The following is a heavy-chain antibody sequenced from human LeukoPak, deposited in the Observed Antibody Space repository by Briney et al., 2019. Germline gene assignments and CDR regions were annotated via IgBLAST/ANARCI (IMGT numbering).Heavy chain of an antibody. Sequence: PGGSLRLSCAGSGFPFSNYWMSWVRQAPGKGLEWVANIKEDGSEKYYVDSVKGRFTTSRDNAKNSLYLQMSNLRAEDTAVYFCARGGGLDVWGQGATVTVSS. CDR3: ARGGGLDV. CDR2: IKEDGSEK. V-gene: IGHV3-7*03. CDR1: GFPFSNYW. J-gene: IGHJ6*02. D-gene: IGHD3-16*01.